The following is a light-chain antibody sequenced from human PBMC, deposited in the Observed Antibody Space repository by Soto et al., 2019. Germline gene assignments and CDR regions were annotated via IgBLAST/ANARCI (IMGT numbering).Light chain of an antibody. J-gene: IGKJ4*01. CDR2: DAS. CDR1: QSVRGY. Sequence: EIVLTQSPATLSLSPGERATLSCRASQSVRGYLAWYQQKPGQAPRLLIYDASNRAAGIPARFSGSGSWTDFTLTISSLEAEDSAVYYCQQRGDWELTFGGGTKVEI. V-gene: IGKV3-11*01. CDR3: QQRGDWELT.